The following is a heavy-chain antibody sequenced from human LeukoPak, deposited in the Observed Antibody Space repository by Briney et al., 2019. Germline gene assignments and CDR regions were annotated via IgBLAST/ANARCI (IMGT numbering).Heavy chain of an antibody. V-gene: IGHV4-59*01. J-gene: IGHJ6*01. Sequence: SETLSLTCTVSGGSISSYYWSWLRQSPGKGLEWIGYIYDDGSTRHNPSLKSRVTMSIDTSKNQFSLKLSSVTAADTAVYYCARATYYYHLDVWGQGTTVTVSS. CDR1: GGSISSYY. CDR2: IYDDGST. CDR3: ARATYYYHLDV.